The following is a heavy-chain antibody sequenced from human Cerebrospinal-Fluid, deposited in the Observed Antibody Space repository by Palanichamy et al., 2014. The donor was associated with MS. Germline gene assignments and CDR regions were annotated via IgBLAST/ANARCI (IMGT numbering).Heavy chain of an antibody. D-gene: IGHD2-15*01. Sequence: QVQLQQWGAGLLKPSETLSLTCAVSGGSFSGYYWSRIRQSPEKGLEWIGQISHSGSTNYNPSLKSRVAISIGARNQFFLELTSVTAADTAVYYCARGRNEPYVTGWYYCDSWGQGTLITVSS. CDR1: GGSFSGYY. CDR2: ISHSGST. V-gene: IGHV4-34*01. CDR3: ARGRNEPYVTGWYYCDS. J-gene: IGHJ4*02.